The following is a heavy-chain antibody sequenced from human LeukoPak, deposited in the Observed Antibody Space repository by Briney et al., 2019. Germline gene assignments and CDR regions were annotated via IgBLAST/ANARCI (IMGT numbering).Heavy chain of an antibody. CDR3: ARGIPSHFDFWSGYLFDY. D-gene: IGHD3-3*01. Sequence: ASVKVSCKASGYTFISYYMHWVRQALGQGLEWVGIINPSGGSTNYAQKFQGRVNMTRDTSTSIVYMELRSLGSEDTAVYYCARGIPSHFDFWSGYLFDYWGQGTLVTVSS. CDR1: GYTFISYY. J-gene: IGHJ4*02. CDR2: INPSGGST. V-gene: IGHV1-46*01.